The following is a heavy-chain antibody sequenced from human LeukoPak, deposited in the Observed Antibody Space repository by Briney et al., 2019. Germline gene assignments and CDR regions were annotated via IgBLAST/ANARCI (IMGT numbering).Heavy chain of an antibody. V-gene: IGHV4-4*07. CDR2: IYTSGST. Sequence: PSETLSLTCTVSGGSISSYYWSWIRQPAGKGLEWIGRIYTSGSTNYNPSLKSRVTISVDKSKNQFSLKLSSVTAADTAVYYCARDLSGRSGGSCRAAYYYYYMDVWGKGTTVTVSS. J-gene: IGHJ6*03. D-gene: IGHD2-15*01. CDR3: ARDLSGRSGGSCRAAYYYYYMDV. CDR1: GGSISSYY.